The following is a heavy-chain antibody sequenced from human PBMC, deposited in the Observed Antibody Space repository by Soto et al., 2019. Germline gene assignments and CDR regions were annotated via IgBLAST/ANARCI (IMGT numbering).Heavy chain of an antibody. J-gene: IGHJ5*02. CDR3: AREVGTTWFDL. CDR2: INTDGSST. CDR1: GFSFSSYW. Sequence: EVQLVESGGGLVQPGGSLRLSCAASGFSFSSYWMHWVRQAPGKGLVWVSRINTDGSSTSYADSVKGRFTFSRDNAKNTLHLQMNSLRAEDTAVYYCAREVGTTWFDLWGQGTLVTVSS. D-gene: IGHD1-1*01. V-gene: IGHV3-74*01.